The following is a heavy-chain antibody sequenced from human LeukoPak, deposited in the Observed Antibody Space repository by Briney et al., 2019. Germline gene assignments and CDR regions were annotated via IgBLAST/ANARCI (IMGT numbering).Heavy chain of an antibody. Sequence: ASVKVSCKPSGYTFTNYYMHWVRQAPGQGLEWMGIINPSGGSTSYAQKFQGRVTMTRDTSTSTVYMELSSLRSEDTAVYYCARDEHGRPIDYWGQGTLVSVSS. J-gene: IGHJ4*02. CDR3: ARDEHGRPIDY. D-gene: IGHD1/OR15-1a*01. V-gene: IGHV1-46*01. CDR2: INPSGGST. CDR1: GYTFTNYY.